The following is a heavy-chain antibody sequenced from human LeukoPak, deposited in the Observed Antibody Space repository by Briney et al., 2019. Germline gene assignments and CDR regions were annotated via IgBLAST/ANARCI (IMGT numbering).Heavy chain of an antibody. CDR1: GGSISSSSYS. D-gene: IGHD6-19*01. Sequence: PSGSLSLTCTVSGGSISSSSYSWGWIRQPPGKGLEWIGSIYYSGSTYYNPSLKSRVTISVDTSKNQFSLKLSSVTAADTAVYYCARQAHPWLAADAFDIWGQGTMVTVSS. CDR3: ARQAHPWLAADAFDI. CDR2: IYYSGST. V-gene: IGHV4-39*01. J-gene: IGHJ3*02.